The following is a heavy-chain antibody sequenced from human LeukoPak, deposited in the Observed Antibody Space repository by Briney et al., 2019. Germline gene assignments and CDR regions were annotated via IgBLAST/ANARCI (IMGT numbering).Heavy chain of an antibody. CDR1: GYTFTNYG. CDR2: VSPSSGHT. Sequence: GASVKVSCNAFGYTFTNYGITWLRQAPGQGLEGMGWVSPSSGHTNYTQNLQDRLTMTTDTPTNTAYMELRSLRSDDTAVYYCARDLIVVVGDVFDLWGQGTVVTVSS. D-gene: IGHD3-22*01. V-gene: IGHV1-18*01. J-gene: IGHJ3*01. CDR3: ARDLIVVVGDVFDL.